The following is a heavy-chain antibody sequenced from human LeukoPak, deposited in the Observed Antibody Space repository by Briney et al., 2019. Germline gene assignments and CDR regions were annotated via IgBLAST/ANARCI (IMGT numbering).Heavy chain of an antibody. Sequence: ASVKVSCKAFGYTFTNYGISWVRQAPGQGLEWMGWISAFNGHTNYAQKYQDRVTMTTDSATRTASMDLRSLRSDDTAVYYCARARRGGDHDSYFDYWGQGTPVTVSS. CDR2: ISAFNGHT. CDR3: ARARRGGDHDSYFDY. CDR1: GYTFTNYG. D-gene: IGHD2-21*02. V-gene: IGHV1-18*01. J-gene: IGHJ4*02.